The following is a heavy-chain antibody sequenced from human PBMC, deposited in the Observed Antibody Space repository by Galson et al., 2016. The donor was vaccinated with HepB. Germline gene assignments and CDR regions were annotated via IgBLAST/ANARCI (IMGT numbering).Heavy chain of an antibody. V-gene: IGHV1-69*06. CDR3: VTSPPYTYGYEGGD. J-gene: IGHJ4*02. CDR2: IVPILGQT. CDR1: GGTFTSYA. Sequence: SVKVSCKASGGTFTSYAINWVRQAPGQGLEWLGGIVPILGQTYYAQRFQGTVTITADKSTSTAYMELGGLKSEDTAVYYCVTSPPYTYGYEGGDWGQGTLVTVSS. D-gene: IGHD5-24*01.